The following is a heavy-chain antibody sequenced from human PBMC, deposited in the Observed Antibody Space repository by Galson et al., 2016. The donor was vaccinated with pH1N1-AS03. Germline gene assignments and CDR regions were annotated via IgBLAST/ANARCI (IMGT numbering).Heavy chain of an antibody. CDR3: ALPNSGGNAFEI. V-gene: IGHV2-5*02. CDR1: GVSVTSSGVG. CDR2: VYWDETR. D-gene: IGHD2/OR15-2a*01. J-gene: IGHJ3*02. Sequence: PALVKPTQTLTLTCSVSGVSVTSSGVGVGWFRQPPGKALEWLALVYWDETRRYSPSLKNRLTITKDSSKNQVVLTVTSVDPMVIATYFCALPNSGGNAFEIWGPGTMVTVSS.